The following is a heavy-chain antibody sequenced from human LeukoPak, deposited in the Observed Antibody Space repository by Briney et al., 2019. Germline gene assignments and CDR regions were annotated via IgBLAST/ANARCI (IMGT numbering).Heavy chain of an antibody. CDR3: ARDHEWGRAYFDY. V-gene: IGHV3-33*01. D-gene: IGHD1-26*01. J-gene: IGHJ4*02. Sequence: GRSLRLSCAASGFTFSSYGMHWVRQAPGKGLEWVAVIWYDGSNGYCADSVKGRFTISRDNSKNTLYLQMNSLRAEDTAVYYCARDHEWGRAYFDYWGQGTLVTVSS. CDR1: GFTFSSYG. CDR2: IWYDGSNG.